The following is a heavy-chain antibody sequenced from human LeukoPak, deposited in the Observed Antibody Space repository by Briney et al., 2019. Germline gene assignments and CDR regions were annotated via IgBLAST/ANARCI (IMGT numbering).Heavy chain of an antibody. Sequence: GGSLSLSCAASGFTFSSYSMNWVRQAPGKGLERVSSSRSSGIYIIYADSVKGRFTISRDNAKNSLYLQMNSLRAEDTGVYYCAQAIGRVVGTFVFWGQGTLVTVSS. V-gene: IGHV3-21*01. D-gene: IGHD2-21*01. CDR2: SRSSGIYI. J-gene: IGHJ4*02. CDR1: GFTFSSYS. CDR3: AQAIGRVVGTFVF.